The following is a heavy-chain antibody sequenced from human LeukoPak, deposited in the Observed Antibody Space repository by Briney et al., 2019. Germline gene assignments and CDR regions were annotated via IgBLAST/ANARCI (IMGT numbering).Heavy chain of an antibody. CDR1: ECPFSAYA. CDR2: IGGSGSNT. D-gene: IGHD4-17*01. Sequence: PGGSLRLSCVASECPFSAYALTWVRLTRGKGLGWVSSIGGSGSNTNYADSVRGRFTISRDNSKNTLYLQMNSLRAEDTAVYYCGRDPNGDYVGAFEFWGQGTLVSVSS. V-gene: IGHV3-23*01. CDR3: GRDPNGDYVGAFEF. J-gene: IGHJ3*01.